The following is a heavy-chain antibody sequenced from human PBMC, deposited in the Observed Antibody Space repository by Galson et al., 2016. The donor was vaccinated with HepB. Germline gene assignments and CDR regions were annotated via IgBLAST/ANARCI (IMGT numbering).Heavy chain of an antibody. Sequence: SLRLSCAASGFTFDDYAMLWVRQAPGKGLEWVPGISWYSGNICYADSVKGGFTISRDNAKNSLNLQMNSLRAEDTAWYYCAVGGTILEGPLSDYWGQGTLVTVSS. CDR3: AVGGTILEGPLSDY. CDR2: ISWYSGNI. D-gene: IGHD3-3*01. J-gene: IGHJ4*02. V-gene: IGHV3-9*01. CDR1: GFTFDDYA.